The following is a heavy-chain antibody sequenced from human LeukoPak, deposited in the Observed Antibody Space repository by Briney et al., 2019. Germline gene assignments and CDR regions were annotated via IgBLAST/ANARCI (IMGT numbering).Heavy chain of an antibody. CDR2: IYTRGST. CDR3: TTAAGSYAPFDY. CDR1: GGSISSYY. Sequence: SETVSLTCTVSGGSISSYYWSWIRQPAGKGLEWIGRIYTRGSTNYNPSLKSRVTISVDKSKNQFSLKLSSVTAADTAVYYCTTAAGSYAPFDYWGQGILVTVSS. V-gene: IGHV4-4*07. J-gene: IGHJ4*02. D-gene: IGHD6-13*01.